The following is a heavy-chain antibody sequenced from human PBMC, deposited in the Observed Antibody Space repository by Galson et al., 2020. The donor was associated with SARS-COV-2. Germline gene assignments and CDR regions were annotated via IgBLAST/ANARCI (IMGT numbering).Heavy chain of an antibody. CDR1: GGTFSSYA. J-gene: IGHJ3*02. Sequence: SVKVSCKASGGTFSSYAISWVRQPPGKGLAWMGGIIPIFGTANYAQKFQGRVTITADESTSTAYMELSSLRSEDTAVYYCARDENFSPYCSGGSCFHDAFDIWGQGTMVTVSS. CDR2: IIPIFGTA. D-gene: IGHD2-15*01. CDR3: ARDENFSPYCSGGSCFHDAFDI. V-gene: IGHV1-69*13.